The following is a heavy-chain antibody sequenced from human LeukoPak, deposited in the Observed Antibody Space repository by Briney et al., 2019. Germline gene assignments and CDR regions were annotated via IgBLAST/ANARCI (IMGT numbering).Heavy chain of an antibody. CDR1: GYTFTSHG. D-gene: IGHD5/OR15-5a*01. V-gene: IGHV1-18*01. J-gene: IGHJ6*03. CDR3: ARVYELREEDYYYYYMDV. CDR2: ISTYNGNT. Sequence: ASVKVSCKASGYTFTSHGISWVRQAPGQGLEWMGWISTYNGNTNYAQKLQGRVSMTTDTSTSTAYMDLRSLRSDDTAVYYCARVYELREEDYYYYYMDVWGKGTTVTVSS.